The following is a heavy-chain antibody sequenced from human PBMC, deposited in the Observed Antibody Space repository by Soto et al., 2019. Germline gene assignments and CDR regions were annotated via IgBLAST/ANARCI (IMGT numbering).Heavy chain of an antibody. V-gene: IGHV3-23*01. CDR1: GFTFSSYA. D-gene: IGHD3-9*01. Sequence: EVQLLESGGGLVQPGGSLRLSCAASGFTFSSYAMSWVRQAPGKGLEWVSAISGSGASTYYADSVKGRFTISRDNSKNALYLQMISLRGEDTAVYYCAHFDWFIDYWGQGTLVAVSS. CDR3: AHFDWFIDY. J-gene: IGHJ4*02. CDR2: ISGSGAST.